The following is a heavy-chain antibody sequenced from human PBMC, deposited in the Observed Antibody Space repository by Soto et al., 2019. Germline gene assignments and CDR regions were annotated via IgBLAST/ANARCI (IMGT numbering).Heavy chain of an antibody. CDR3: ARGRVDFWSGSSYHYYYYMDV. D-gene: IGHD3-3*01. CDR1: GGSFSGYY. CDR2: INHSGST. J-gene: IGHJ6*03. Sequence: SETLSLTCAVYGGSFSGYYWSWIRQPPGKGLEWIGEINHSGSTNYNPSLKSRVTISVDTSKNQFSLKLSSVTAADTAVYYCARGRVDFWSGSSYHYYYYMDVWGKGTTVTVSS. V-gene: IGHV4-34*01.